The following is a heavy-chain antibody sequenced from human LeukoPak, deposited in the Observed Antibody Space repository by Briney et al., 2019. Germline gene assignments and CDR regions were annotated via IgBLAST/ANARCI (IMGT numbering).Heavy chain of an antibody. CDR2: ISGSGGST. D-gene: IGHD4-17*01. V-gene: IGHV3-23*01. J-gene: IGHJ4*02. CDR1: GFTFSNYW. CDR3: AKLPRSTVTYLFDY. Sequence: PGGSLRLSCAAAGFTFSNYWMNWVRQAPGKGLEWVSAISGSGGSTYYADSVKGRFTISRDNSKNTLYLQMNSLRAEDTAVYYCAKLPRSTVTYLFDYWGQGTLVTVSS.